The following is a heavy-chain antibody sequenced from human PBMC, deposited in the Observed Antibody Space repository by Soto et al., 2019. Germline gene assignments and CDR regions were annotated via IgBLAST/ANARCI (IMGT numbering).Heavy chain of an antibody. CDR3: ARSGDHGYYFDY. Sequence: EVQLVESGGGLVQPGGSLRLSCAASGFTFSRYAMYWVRQAPGKGLEDVSAISSNGGSTYYAKSVKGRFTISRDNSKNTPYLQMGSLRAEDMAVYYCARSGDHGYYFDYWGQATLVTVSS. D-gene: IGHD3-10*01. V-gene: IGHV3-64*01. J-gene: IGHJ4*02. CDR2: ISSNGGST. CDR1: GFTFSRYA.